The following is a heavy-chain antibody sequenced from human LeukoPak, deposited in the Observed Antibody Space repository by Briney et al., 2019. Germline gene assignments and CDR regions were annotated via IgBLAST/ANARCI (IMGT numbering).Heavy chain of an antibody. V-gene: IGHV5-51*01. CDR3: ARLLMITFGGVIVRKSYYFDY. CDR2: XXXXDSDT. D-gene: IGHD3-16*02. CDR1: GYSSSSYW. Sequence: ESLKISCKGSGYSSSSYWIGWVRQMPGKGLEXXXXXXXXDSDTRYSPSFQGQVTISADKSISTAYLQWSSLKASDTAMYYCARLLMITFGGVIVRKSYYFDYWGQGTLVTVSS. J-gene: IGHJ4*02.